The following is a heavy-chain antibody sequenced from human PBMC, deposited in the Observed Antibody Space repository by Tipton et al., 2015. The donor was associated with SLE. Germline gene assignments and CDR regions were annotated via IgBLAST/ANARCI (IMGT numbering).Heavy chain of an antibody. Sequence: LRLSCAVYGGSFSGYFWSWIRQPPGKGLEWIGQVNHSGSTNYNPSLKSRVTISLDTSKNQFSLKLSSVTAADTAVYYCARDNSYDYNYGLDVWGQGTTVTVSS. D-gene: IGHD1-1*01. CDR3: ARDNSYDYNYGLDV. J-gene: IGHJ6*02. CDR1: GGSFSGYF. V-gene: IGHV4-34*01. CDR2: VNHSGST.